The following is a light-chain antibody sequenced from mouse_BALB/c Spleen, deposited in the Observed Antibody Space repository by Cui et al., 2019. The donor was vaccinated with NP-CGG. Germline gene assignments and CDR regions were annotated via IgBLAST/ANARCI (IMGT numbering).Light chain of an antibody. CDR3: ALWYSNHWV. CDR2: GTN. V-gene: IGLV1*01. J-gene: IGLJ1*01. Sequence: QDVVTQEDALTTSPGETVTLTCRSSTGAVTTSNYANWVQEKPDHLFTGLIGGTNNRAPGVPARFSGSLIGDKAALTITGAQTEDEAIYFCALWYSNHWVFGGGTKLTVL. CDR1: TGAVTTSNY.